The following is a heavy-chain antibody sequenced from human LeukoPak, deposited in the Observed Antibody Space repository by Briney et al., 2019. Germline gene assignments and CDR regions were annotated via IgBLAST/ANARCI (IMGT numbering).Heavy chain of an antibody. CDR1: GYTFSDYY. J-gene: IGHJ4*02. D-gene: IGHD3-3*01. Sequence: ASVKVSCKASGYTFSDYYLHWLRQAPGQGLEWMGWINPYSGGTNYAQKFQGRVTMTRDKSISTAYLQWSSLKASDTAMYYCARQVIFGVVDYWGQGTLVTVSS. CDR3: ARQVIFGVVDY. CDR2: INPYSGGT. V-gene: IGHV1-2*02.